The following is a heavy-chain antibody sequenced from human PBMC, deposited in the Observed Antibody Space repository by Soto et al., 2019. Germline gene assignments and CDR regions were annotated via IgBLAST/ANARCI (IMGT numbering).Heavy chain of an antibody. Sequence: SETLSLTCTVSGGSISSSSYYWGWIRQPPGKGLEWIGSIYYSGSTYYNPSLKSRVTISVDTSKNQFSLKLSSVTAAGTAVYYCARQGSDYGDYIDYWGQGTLVTVSS. J-gene: IGHJ4*02. CDR1: GGSISSSSYY. D-gene: IGHD4-17*01. V-gene: IGHV4-39*01. CDR3: ARQGSDYGDYIDY. CDR2: IYYSGST.